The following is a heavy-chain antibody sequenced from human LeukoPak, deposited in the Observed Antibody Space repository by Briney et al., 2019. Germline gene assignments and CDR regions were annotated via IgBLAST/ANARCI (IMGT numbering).Heavy chain of an antibody. V-gene: IGHV1-69*06. J-gene: IGHJ3*01. CDR1: GGTISSSA. CDR2: IIPNFDAT. CDR3: ARAPTSVDAFDV. D-gene: IGHD4-17*01. Sequence: SVKVSCKASGGTISSSAVSWVRQAPGQGLEWMGGIIPNFDATNYAQNFQDRVSITADKSTNTIYMDLSSLTSNDTAVYYCARAPTSVDAFDVWGQGTMVIVSS.